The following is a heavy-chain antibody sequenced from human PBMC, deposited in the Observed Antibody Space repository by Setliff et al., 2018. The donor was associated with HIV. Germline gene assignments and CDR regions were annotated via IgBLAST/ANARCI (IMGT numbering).Heavy chain of an antibody. J-gene: IGHJ5*02. V-gene: IGHV4-34*01. D-gene: IGHD6-13*01. CDR1: GGSFSGYY. CDR2: INHSGSP. Sequence: SETLSLTCAVYGGSFSGYYWTWLRQPPGKGLEWIGEINHSGSPKYNPSLKSRVTVSVDTSKNQFSLKLSSVTAADTAVYYCARDSSSWYGADWFDPWGQGTLVTVSS. CDR3: ARDSSSWYGADWFDP.